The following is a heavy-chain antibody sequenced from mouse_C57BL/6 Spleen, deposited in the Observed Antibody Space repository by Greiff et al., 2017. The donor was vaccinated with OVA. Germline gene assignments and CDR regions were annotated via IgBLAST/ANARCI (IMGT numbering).Heavy chain of an antibody. D-gene: IGHD1-1*01. CDR2: IDPETGGT. CDR3: SITEGYGSGGWYLED. CDR1: GYTFTDYE. V-gene: IGHV1-15*01. J-gene: IGHJ1*03. Sequence: QVQLQQSGAELVRPGASVTLSCKASGYTFTDYEMHWVKQTPVHGLEWIGAIDPETGGTAYNEKFKGKAILTADKSSSTAYIELRSLTSEDSAVSEGSITEGYGSGGWYLEDWGKGTTVTVSS.